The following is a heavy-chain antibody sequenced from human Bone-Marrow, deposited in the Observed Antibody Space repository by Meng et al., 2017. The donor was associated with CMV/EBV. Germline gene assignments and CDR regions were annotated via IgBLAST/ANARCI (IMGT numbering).Heavy chain of an antibody. V-gene: IGHV3-23*03. Sequence: GASLKISCAASGFTFSSYAMSWVRQAPGKGLEWVSVIYSGGSSTYYADSVKGRFTISRDNAKNLLYLQMNSLRAEDTAVYYCARRLGHWGQGALVTVSS. CDR3: ARRLGH. J-gene: IGHJ4*02. CDR2: IYSGGSST. CDR1: GFTFSSYA.